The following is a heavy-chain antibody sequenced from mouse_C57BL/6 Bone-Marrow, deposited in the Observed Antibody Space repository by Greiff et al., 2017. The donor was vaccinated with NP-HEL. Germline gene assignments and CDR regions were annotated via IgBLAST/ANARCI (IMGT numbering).Heavy chain of an antibody. CDR2: ILPGSGST. Sequence: QVQLQQSGAELMKPGASVKLSCKATGYTFTGYWIEWVKQRPGHGLEWIGEILPGSGSTNYNEKFKGKATFTAATSSNTAYMQLSSLTTEDSAIYYCARFLPIYDGYYDAMDYWGQGTSVTVSS. D-gene: IGHD2-3*01. J-gene: IGHJ4*01. V-gene: IGHV1-9*01. CDR3: ARFLPIYDGYYDAMDY. CDR1: GYTFTGYW.